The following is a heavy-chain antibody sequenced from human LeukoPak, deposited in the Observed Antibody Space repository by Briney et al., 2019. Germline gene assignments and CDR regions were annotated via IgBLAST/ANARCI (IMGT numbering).Heavy chain of an antibody. CDR1: GFTFSTYA. J-gene: IGHJ4*02. Sequence: GSLRLACAASGFTFSTYAMSWVRQAPGKGLEWVSAISGSGSKTSVKGRFTISRDNSKNTLYLQMNSLRAEDTAVYYCAKDESVSGWWGGYFDYWAEGTLVTVSS. D-gene: IGHD6-19*01. CDR3: AKDESVSGWWGGYFDY. CDR2: ISGSGSKT. V-gene: IGHV3-23*01.